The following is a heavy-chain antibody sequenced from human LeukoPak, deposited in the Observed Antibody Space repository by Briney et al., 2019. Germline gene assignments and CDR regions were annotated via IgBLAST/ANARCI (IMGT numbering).Heavy chain of an antibody. D-gene: IGHD3-22*01. J-gene: IGHJ5*02. V-gene: IGHV1-46*01. CDR1: GYTFTSYY. CDR3: ARVSTMIVAQGWFDP. CDR2: INPSGGST. Sequence: ASVKVSCKASGYTFTSYYMHWVRQAPGQGLEWMGIINPSGGSTSYAQKFQGRVTMTRDTSTSTVYMELSSPRSEDTAVYYCARVSTMIVAQGWFDPWGQGTLVTVSS.